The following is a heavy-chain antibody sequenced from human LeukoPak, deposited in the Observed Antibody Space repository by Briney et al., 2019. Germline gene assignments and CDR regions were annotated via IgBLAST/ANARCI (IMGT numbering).Heavy chain of an antibody. V-gene: IGHV4-39*01. D-gene: IGHD6-13*01. Sequence: SETLSLTCTVSGGSISSGSYYWGWIRQPPGKGLEWIGSIDYTGTTYYNPSLKSRVTISVDTSKNQFSLKLSSVTAADTALYYCARQGQAAASKGAFDYWGQGTLVTVSS. CDR2: IDYTGTT. J-gene: IGHJ4*02. CDR1: GGSISSGSYY. CDR3: ARQGQAAASKGAFDY.